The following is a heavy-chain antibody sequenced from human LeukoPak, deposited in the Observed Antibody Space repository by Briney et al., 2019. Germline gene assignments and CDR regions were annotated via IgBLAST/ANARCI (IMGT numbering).Heavy chain of an antibody. J-gene: IGHJ3*02. Sequence: GGSLRLSCAASGFTFSSYWMHWVRQAPGKGLVWVSRINSDGSSTSSADSVKGRFTISRDNAKNTLYLQMNSLRDEDTAVYYCARDPYYGSGNDAFDIWGQGTMVTVSS. CDR2: INSDGSST. D-gene: IGHD3-10*01. V-gene: IGHV3-74*01. CDR3: ARDPYYGSGNDAFDI. CDR1: GFTFSSYW.